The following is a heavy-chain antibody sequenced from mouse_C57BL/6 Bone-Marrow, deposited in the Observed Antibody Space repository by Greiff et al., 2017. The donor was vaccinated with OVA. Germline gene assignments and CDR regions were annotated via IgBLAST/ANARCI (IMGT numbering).Heavy chain of an antibody. J-gene: IGHJ3*01. CDR1: GYSFTDYN. Sequence: VHVKQSGPELVKPGASVKISCKASGYSFTDYNMNWVKQSNGKSLEWIGVINPNYGTTSYNQKFKGKATLTVDQSSSTAYMQLNSLTSEYSAVYYCARLYGDGYYLGAYWGQGTLVTVSA. CDR2: INPNYGTT. D-gene: IGHD2-3*01. V-gene: IGHV1-39*01. CDR3: ARLYGDGYYLGAY.